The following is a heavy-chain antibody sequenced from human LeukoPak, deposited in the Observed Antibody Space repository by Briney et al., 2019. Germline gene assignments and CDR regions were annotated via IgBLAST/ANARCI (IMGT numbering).Heavy chain of an antibody. CDR3: ARASGSYSPHSWFDP. CDR1: GYTFTSYD. Sequence: ASVKVSCKASGYTFTSYDINWVRQATGQGLEWMGWMNPNSGNTGYAQKFQGRVTMTRNTSISTAYMELSSLRSEDTAVYYCARASGSYSPHSWFDPWGQGTLVTVSS. V-gene: IGHV1-8*01. D-gene: IGHD1-26*01. CDR2: MNPNSGNT. J-gene: IGHJ5*02.